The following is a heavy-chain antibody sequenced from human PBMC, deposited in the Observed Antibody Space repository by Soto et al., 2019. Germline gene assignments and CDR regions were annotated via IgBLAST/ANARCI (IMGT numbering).Heavy chain of an antibody. CDR3: AREGSLITIFGFRYSFDY. CDR1: GFTFDDYG. CDR2: INWNGGST. Sequence: GGSLRLSCAASGFTFDDYGMSWVRQAPGKGLEWVSGINWNGGSTGYADSVKGRFTISRDNAKNSLYLQMNSLRAEDTALYYCAREGSLITIFGFRYSFDYWGPGPLVTVSS. V-gene: IGHV3-20*04. J-gene: IGHJ4*02. D-gene: IGHD3-3*01.